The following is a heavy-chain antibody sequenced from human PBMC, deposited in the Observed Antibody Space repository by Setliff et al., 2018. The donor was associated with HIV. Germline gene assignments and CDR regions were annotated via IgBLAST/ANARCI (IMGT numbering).Heavy chain of an antibody. Sequence: NPSETLSLTCAVSGYSISTAYYWGWIRQPPGKGLEWIGSVYHSGTTYYNPSLKSRVTMSVDMSNNQFSLKLSSVTAADTAVYYCASLSAAAGTAKPPFYYYYYYMDVWGKGTTVTVSS. CDR3: ASLSAAAGTAKPPFYYYYYYMDV. J-gene: IGHJ6*03. V-gene: IGHV4-38-2*01. CDR2: VYHSGTT. D-gene: IGHD6-13*01. CDR1: GYSISTAYY.